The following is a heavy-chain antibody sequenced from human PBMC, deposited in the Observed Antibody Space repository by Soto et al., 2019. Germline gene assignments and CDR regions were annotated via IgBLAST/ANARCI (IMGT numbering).Heavy chain of an antibody. CDR1: GFTFSDYY. CDR2: ISSSGSTI. J-gene: IGHJ4*02. Sequence: GGSLRLSCAASGFTFSDYYMSWIRQAPGKGLEWVSYISSSGSTIYYADSVKGRFTISRDNAKNSLYLQMNSLRAEDAAVYYCAGHAYFDWLSVVYWGQGTLVTVSS. D-gene: IGHD3-9*01. CDR3: AGHAYFDWLSVVY. V-gene: IGHV3-11*01.